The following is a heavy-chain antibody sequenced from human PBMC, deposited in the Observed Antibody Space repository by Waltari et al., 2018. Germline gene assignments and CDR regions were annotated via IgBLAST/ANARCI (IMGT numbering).Heavy chain of an antibody. Sequence: EVQLLESGGGLVQPGGSLRLYCAASGFNFNNYAMSWGRQAPGKGLEWVSVIYSGGTTYYADSVKGRFTISRDNSKNTLYLQMNSLRPEDTAVYHCAKEDFGGVDHWGQGTLVTVSS. J-gene: IGHJ5*02. CDR1: GFNFNNYA. CDR3: AKEDFGGVDH. D-gene: IGHD3-16*01. V-gene: IGHV3-23*03. CDR2: VIYSGGTT.